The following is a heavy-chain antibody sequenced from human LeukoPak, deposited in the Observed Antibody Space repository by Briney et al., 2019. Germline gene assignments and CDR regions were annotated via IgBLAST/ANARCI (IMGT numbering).Heavy chain of an antibody. CDR3: ARAEYQLLNGYSSSSIPNYYYYYGMDV. CDR1: GFTFSSYS. Sequence: PGGSLRLSCAASGFTFSSYSMNWVRQAPGKGLEWVANIKQDGSEKYYVDSVKGRFTISRDNAKNSLYLQMNSLRAEDTAVYYCARAEYQLLNGYSSSSIPNYYYYYGMDVWGQGTTVTVSS. J-gene: IGHJ6*02. V-gene: IGHV3-7*01. D-gene: IGHD6-6*01. CDR2: IKQDGSEK.